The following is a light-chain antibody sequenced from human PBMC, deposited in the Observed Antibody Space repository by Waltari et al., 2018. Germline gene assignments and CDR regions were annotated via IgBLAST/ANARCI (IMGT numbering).Light chain of an antibody. CDR1: QSVSSSY. J-gene: IGKJ4*01. CDR2: GAS. CDR3: QQYGSSPLT. Sequence: EIESTQSPGTLSLSPGERATLSCRASQSVSSSYLACYQRKPGQAPRLLIYGASSRASGIPDRFRGSGSVTDFTLTISRLEPEDFAVYYCQQYGSSPLTFGGGTKVEIK. V-gene: IGKV3-20*01.